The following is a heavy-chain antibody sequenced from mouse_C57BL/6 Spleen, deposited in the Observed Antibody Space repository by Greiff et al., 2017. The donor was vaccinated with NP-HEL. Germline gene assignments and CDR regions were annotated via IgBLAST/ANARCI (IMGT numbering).Heavy chain of an antibody. Sequence: VQLQQSGAELVKPGASVKMSCKASGYTFTSYWITWVKQRPGQGLEWIGDIYPGSGSTNYNEKFKSKATLTVDTSYSTAYMQLSSLTSEDSAVYYCASFYYYGISPFAYRGQGTLVTVSA. V-gene: IGHV1-55*01. J-gene: IGHJ3*01. CDR3: ASFYYYGISPFAY. CDR1: GYTFTSYW. D-gene: IGHD1-1*01. CDR2: IYPGSGST.